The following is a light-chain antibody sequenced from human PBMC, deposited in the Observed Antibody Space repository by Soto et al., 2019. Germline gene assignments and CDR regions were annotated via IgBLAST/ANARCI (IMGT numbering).Light chain of an antibody. Sequence: QSVLTQPPSVSGAPGQRVTISCTGSYANIGAGYEVHWYQQIPGTAPKLLISGHNNRPSGVPDRFFGSKSGTSASLTISGLRSEDEAHYYCAVWDASLTGWVFGGGTKLTVL. CDR3: AVWDASLTGWV. J-gene: IGLJ3*02. CDR1: YANIGAGYE. V-gene: IGLV1-40*01. CDR2: GHN.